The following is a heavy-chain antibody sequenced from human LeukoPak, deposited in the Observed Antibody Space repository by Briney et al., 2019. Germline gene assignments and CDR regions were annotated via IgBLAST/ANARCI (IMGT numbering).Heavy chain of an antibody. V-gene: IGHV4-34*01. CDR1: GGSFSGYY. CDR3: ARRSSKRFNWYFDL. Sequence: SETLSLTCAVYGGSFSGYYWSWIRQPPGKGLELIWEINHSGSTNYNPSLKSRVTISVDTSKNQFSLKLSSVTAADTAVYYCARRSSKRFNWYFDLWGRGTLVTVSS. D-gene: IGHD5-24*01. CDR2: INHSGST. J-gene: IGHJ2*01.